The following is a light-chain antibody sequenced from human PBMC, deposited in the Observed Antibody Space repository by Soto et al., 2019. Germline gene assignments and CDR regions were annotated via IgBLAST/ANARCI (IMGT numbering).Light chain of an antibody. J-gene: IGKJ2*03. CDR1: QVIPAY. CDR2: DTS. V-gene: IGKV1-33*01. CDR3: QQYERLPYS. Sequence: DLQLTQSPPSLSASVGDRVTITCRASQVIPAYLNWYQQKPGEAPKLVIYDTSNLEIGVPSRFGGGGSGTDFTLTITGLQPEDYATYYCQQYERLPYSFGQGTKV.